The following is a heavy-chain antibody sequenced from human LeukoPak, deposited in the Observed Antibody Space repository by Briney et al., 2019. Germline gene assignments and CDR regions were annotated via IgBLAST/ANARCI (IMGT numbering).Heavy chain of an antibody. D-gene: IGHD6-6*01. V-gene: IGHV3-7*01. CDR2: IKQDGSEK. Sequence: GGSLRLSCAASGYTFTHSWMSWVRQAPGKGLERVANIKQDGSEKYYVDSVEGRFTISRDNAKNSVSLQMNSLRGEDTAVYYCVRALGSSSADYWGQGTLVTASS. J-gene: IGHJ4*02. CDR3: VRALGSSSADY. CDR1: GYTFTHSW.